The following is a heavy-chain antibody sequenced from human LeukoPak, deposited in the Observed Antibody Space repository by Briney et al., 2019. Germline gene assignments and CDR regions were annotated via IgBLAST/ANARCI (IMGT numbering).Heavy chain of an antibody. CDR2: MNPNSGNT. J-gene: IGHJ3*02. CDR1: GYTFTSYD. Sequence: ASVKVSCKASGYTFTSYDINWVRQATGQGLEWMGWMNPNSGNTGYAQKFQGRVTITRNTSISTAYMELSSLRSEDTAVYYCARELVYGSGSYSGGFDIWGQGTMVTVSS. V-gene: IGHV1-8*03. D-gene: IGHD3-10*01. CDR3: ARELVYGSGSYSGGFDI.